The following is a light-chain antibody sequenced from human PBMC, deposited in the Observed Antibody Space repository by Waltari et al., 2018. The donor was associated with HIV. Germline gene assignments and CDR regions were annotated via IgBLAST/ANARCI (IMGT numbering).Light chain of an antibody. CDR1: QDISNC. CDR3: QQYDNPLIT. Sequence: DIQLPHPPPSLSPSVGDRSPTICQASQDISNCLNWYQQKPGKAPKLLIYDASNLHTGVPSRVSGSGSGTDFTFTTTSLQPEDIATYYCQQYDNPLITFGQGTRLDIK. CDR2: DAS. J-gene: IGKJ5*01. V-gene: IGKV1-33*01.